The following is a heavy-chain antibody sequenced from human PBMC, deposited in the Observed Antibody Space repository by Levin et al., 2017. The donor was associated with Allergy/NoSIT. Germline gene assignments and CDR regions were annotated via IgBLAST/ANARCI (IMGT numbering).Heavy chain of an antibody. CDR3: ATVEGLFCSGVSCSYSFHY. Sequence: PSQTLSLPCAVSGGSISTDNWWSWIRQPPGKGLEWIGEIYRSGDTNHNPSLRSRVTMSVDKSKNHFSLKLSSVTAADTAVYYCATVEGLFCSGVSCSYSFHYWGQGALVTVSS. J-gene: IGHJ4*02. D-gene: IGHD3-9*01. V-gene: IGHV4-4*02. CDR2: IYRSGDT. CDR1: GGSISTDNW.